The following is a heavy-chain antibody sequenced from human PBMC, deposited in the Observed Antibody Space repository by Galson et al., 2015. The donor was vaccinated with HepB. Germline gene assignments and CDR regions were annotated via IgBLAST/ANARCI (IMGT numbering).Heavy chain of an antibody. D-gene: IGHD6-13*01. CDR2: IRSKANSYAT. Sequence: SLRLSCAASGFTFSGSAMHWVRQASGKGLEWVGRIRSKANSYATAYAASVKGRFTISRDDSKNTAYLQMSSLKTEDTAVYYCAGYSSSWYCWGQGTLVTVSS. CDR3: AGYSSSWYC. V-gene: IGHV3-73*01. CDR1: GFTFSGSA. J-gene: IGHJ4*02.